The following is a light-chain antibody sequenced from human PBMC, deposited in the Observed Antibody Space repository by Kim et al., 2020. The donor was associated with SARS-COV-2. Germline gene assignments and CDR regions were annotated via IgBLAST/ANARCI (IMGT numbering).Light chain of an antibody. CDR1: QCSSNS. CDR2: GAS. CDR3: QKYNSAPWT. Sequence: ASVGDRVTITCRASQCSSNSLAWYRQKPGKVPMLLIYGASTLQSGVPSRCSGSGSGTDFTLTISSLQPEDAATYYCQKYNSAPWTFGQGTKVDIK. J-gene: IGKJ1*01. V-gene: IGKV1-27*01.